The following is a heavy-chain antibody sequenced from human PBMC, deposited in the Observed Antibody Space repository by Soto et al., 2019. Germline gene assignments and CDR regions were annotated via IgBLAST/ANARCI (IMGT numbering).Heavy chain of an antibody. J-gene: IGHJ4*02. D-gene: IGHD4-17*01. CDR2: IWYDGSNK. V-gene: IGHV3-33*01. CDR3: ARGFPIVTTVDY. Sequence: QVQLVESGGGVVQPGRSLRLSCAASGFTFSTYGMHWVRQAPGKGLEWVAVIWYDGSNKYYADSVKGRFTISRDNSKNTLYLQMNSPRAEDTAVYYCARGFPIVTTVDYWGQGTLVTVSS. CDR1: GFTFSTYG.